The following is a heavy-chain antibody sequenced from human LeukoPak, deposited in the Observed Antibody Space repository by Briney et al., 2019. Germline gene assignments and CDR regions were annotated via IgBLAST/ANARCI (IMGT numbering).Heavy chain of an antibody. J-gene: IGHJ4*02. V-gene: IGHV4-4*09. CDR3: ARRSPIAAEDY. Sequence: SETLSLTCTVTGDSISLQYWNWIRQPPGKGLEWLGYISSSGNTNYHPSVNSRVTISRDTSKNQLSLRLKSLTAADTAVYYCARRSPIAAEDYWGQGILVTDSS. CDR2: ISSSGNT. D-gene: IGHD6-6*01. CDR1: GDSISLQY.